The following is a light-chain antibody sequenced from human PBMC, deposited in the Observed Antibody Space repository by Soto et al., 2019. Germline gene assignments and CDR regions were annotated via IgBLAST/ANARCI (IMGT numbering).Light chain of an antibody. Sequence: EIKVSQSPSTLYGSLGDRVPITCRAIQTISSWLALYQQKPGKAPKLLIYKASTLKSGVPSRFSGSGSGTEFTLTISSLQPGDFATYYSQHYKSYSEAFGQGTKVDIK. CDR1: QTISSW. CDR2: KAS. V-gene: IGKV1-5*03. CDR3: QHYKSYSEA. J-gene: IGKJ1*01.